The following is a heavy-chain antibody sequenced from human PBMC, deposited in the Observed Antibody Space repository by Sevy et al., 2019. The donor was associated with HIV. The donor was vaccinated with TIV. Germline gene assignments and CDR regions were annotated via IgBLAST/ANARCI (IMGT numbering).Heavy chain of an antibody. J-gene: IGHJ4*02. CDR1: GFTFSSYA. CDR3: AREGVDTAMVDIYFDY. V-gene: IGHV3-30-3*01. CDR2: ISYDGSNK. Sequence: GGSLRLSCAASGFTFSSYAMHWVRQAPGKGLEWVAVISYDGSNKYYADSVKGRFTISRDNSKNTLYLQMNSLGAEDTAVYYCAREGVDTAMVDIYFDYWGQGTLVTVST. D-gene: IGHD5-18*01.